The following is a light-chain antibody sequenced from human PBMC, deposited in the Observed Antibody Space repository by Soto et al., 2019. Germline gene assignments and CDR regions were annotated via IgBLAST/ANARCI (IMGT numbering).Light chain of an antibody. Sequence: QSVLTQPPSASGTPGQRVTISCSGSSSNIGSNTVNWYQQLPGTAPKLLIYSNNQRPSGVPDRFSGSTSGTSASLAISGLQSDDEAAYYCAAWDDSLNGYVFGTGTKLTVL. CDR3: AAWDDSLNGYV. CDR2: SNN. CDR1: SSNIGSNT. V-gene: IGLV1-44*01. J-gene: IGLJ1*01.